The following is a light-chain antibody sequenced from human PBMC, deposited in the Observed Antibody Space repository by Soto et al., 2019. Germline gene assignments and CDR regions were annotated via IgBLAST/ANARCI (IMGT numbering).Light chain of an antibody. J-gene: IGKJ4*01. V-gene: IGKV3-15*01. Sequence: EIEMTHSPATQSVYQGERATLSCRASQSVSSSSLAWYQQNPGQAPRLLIYGASSRAPGVPARFSGSGSGTEFTLTISGLQSDDFALFFCQHYYKWPLSFGGGTKVDIK. CDR2: GAS. CDR1: QSVSSS. CDR3: QHYYKWPLS.